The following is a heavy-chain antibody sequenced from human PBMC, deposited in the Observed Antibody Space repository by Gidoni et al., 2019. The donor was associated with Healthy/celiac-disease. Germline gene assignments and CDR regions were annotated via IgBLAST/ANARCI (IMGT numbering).Heavy chain of an antibody. Sequence: EVQLLESGGGLVQPGGSLRLSCAACGFTFSSYAMSWVRQAPGKGLEWVSAISGSGGSTYYADSVKGRFTISRDNSKNTLYLQMNSLRAEDTAVYYCAKDLGTYYYGSGSYPFDYWGQGTLVTVSS. J-gene: IGHJ4*02. D-gene: IGHD3-10*01. V-gene: IGHV3-23*01. CDR3: AKDLGTYYYGSGSYPFDY. CDR2: ISGSGGST. CDR1: GFTFSSYA.